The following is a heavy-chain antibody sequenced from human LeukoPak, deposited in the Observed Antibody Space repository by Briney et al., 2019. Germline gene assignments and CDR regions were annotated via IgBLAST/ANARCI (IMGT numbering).Heavy chain of an antibody. J-gene: IGHJ5*02. CDR1: GGSISSSSYY. V-gene: IGHV4-39*01. CDR2: IYYSGST. Sequence: SETLSLTCTVSGGSISSSSYYWGWIRQPPGKGLEWIGSIYYSGSTYYNPSLKSRVTISVDTSKNQFSLKLSSVTAADTAVYYCARRVVRGMNWFDPWGQGTLVTVSS. D-gene: IGHD3-10*01. CDR3: ARRVVRGMNWFDP.